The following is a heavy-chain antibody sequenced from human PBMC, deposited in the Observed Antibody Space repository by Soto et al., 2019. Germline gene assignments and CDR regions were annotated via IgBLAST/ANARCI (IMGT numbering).Heavy chain of an antibody. CDR1: GYRFTSYW. Sequence: GESLKISCRTSGYRFTSYWIAWVRQMPGKGLEWMGIIFPSDSDTRCSPSFQGQVTISADRSTSTVFLQWASLKASDTAVYFCARKDKSGYFNWFDPWGQGTLVTVSS. D-gene: IGHD3-22*01. CDR3: ARKDKSGYFNWFDP. V-gene: IGHV5-51*01. CDR2: IFPSDSDT. J-gene: IGHJ5*02.